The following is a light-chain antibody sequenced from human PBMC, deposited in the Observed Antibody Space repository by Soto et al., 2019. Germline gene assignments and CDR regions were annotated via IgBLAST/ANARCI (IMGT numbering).Light chain of an antibody. CDR3: QQYNFSPLT. CDR1: QGIGDT. J-gene: IGKJ4*01. CDR2: DTS. V-gene: IGKV3-15*01. Sequence: EIILTQPPATLSVSPGEGATLSCRASQGIGDTLAWYQHKNGQTPRLLIYDTSTRDTGVPARFSGTGSETDCTLTISGLQSDDSAVYFCQQYNFSPLTFGGGTKVDI.